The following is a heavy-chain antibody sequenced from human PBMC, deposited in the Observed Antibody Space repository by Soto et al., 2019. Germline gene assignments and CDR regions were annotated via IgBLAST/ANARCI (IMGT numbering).Heavy chain of an antibody. CDR3: ARHISVSRAEAYDY. CDR2: IYWDDDK. J-gene: IGHJ4*02. CDR1: GFSLSTRGVA. Sequence: QITLKEAGPTLVKPTQTLTLTCTFSGFSLSTRGVAVGWIRQSPGKALEWLALIYWDDDKRYRPSLQNRLTITSDTSKNQVVLSMTRMDPVDTATYYCARHISVSRAEAYDYWGQGTLVLVSS. V-gene: IGHV2-5*02. D-gene: IGHD2-21*01.